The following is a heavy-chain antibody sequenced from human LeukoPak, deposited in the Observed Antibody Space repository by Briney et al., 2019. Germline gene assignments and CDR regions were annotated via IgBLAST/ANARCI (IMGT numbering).Heavy chain of an antibody. Sequence: GGSLRLSCAASGFTLNRHWMYWVRQAPGKGREWVANIKQDGSETFYVDSVKGRFTISRDNAKNSLYLQMNSLRAEDTAVYYCARVIVEVPGVSDYCDYWGQGTLVTVSS. CDR1: GFTLNRHW. J-gene: IGHJ4*02. V-gene: IGHV3-7*05. CDR3: ARVIVEVPGVSDYCDY. CDR2: IKQDGSET. D-gene: IGHD2-2*01.